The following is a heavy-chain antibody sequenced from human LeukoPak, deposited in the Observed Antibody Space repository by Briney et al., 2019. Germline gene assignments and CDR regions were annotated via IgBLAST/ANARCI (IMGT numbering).Heavy chain of an antibody. V-gene: IGHV4-34*01. D-gene: IGHD2-2*02. CDR2: INHSGST. CDR3: AKYCSSTSCYNGVDY. CDR1: GGSFSGYY. J-gene: IGHJ4*02. Sequence: SETLSLTCAVYGGSFSGYYWSWIRQPPGKGLEWIGEINHSGSTNYNPSLKSRVTISVDTSKNQFSLKLSSVTAADTAVYYCAKYCSSTSCYNGVDYWGQGTLVTVSS.